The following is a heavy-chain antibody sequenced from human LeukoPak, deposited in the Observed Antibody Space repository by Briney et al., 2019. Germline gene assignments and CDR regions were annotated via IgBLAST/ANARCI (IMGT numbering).Heavy chain of an antibody. CDR2: ISGSGGNT. J-gene: IGHJ4*02. Sequence: QTGGSLRLSCAASGFTFSNYWMSWVRQAPGKGLEWVSGISGSGGNTYYADSVKGRFTISRDNSENTLYVQMNSLRAEDTAVYYCAKDHVSGWSQYSDYWGQGTLVTVSS. V-gene: IGHV3-23*01. CDR3: AKDHVSGWSQYSDY. CDR1: GFTFSNYW. D-gene: IGHD6-19*01.